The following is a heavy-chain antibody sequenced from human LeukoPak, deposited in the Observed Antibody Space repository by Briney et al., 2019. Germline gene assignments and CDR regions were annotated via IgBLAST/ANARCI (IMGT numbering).Heavy chain of an antibody. CDR2: IYYSGT. Sequence: SETLSLTCTVSGDSVSSGSYYWTWIRQPPGKALEWIGFIYYSGTNYNPSLRSRVTISVDTSKNQFSLKLSSVTAADTAVYYCARDYYGSGSYYDYWGQGTLVTVSS. CDR3: ARDYYGSGSYYDY. D-gene: IGHD3-10*01. J-gene: IGHJ4*02. CDR1: GDSVSSGSYY. V-gene: IGHV4-61*01.